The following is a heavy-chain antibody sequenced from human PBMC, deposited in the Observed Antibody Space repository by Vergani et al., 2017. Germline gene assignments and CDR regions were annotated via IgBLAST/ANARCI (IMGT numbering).Heavy chain of an antibody. CDR2: VIPIFGTA. V-gene: IGHV1-69*12. J-gene: IGHJ6*02. Sequence: QVQLVQSGAEVKKPGSSVKVSCKASGGTFSSYAISWVRQAPGQGLEWMGGVIPIFGTANYAQKFQGRVTITADESTSTAYMELSSLRSEDTAVYYCARGNRYCSSTSCYFYYYGMDVWGQGTKVTVSS. CDR1: GGTFSSYA. CDR3: ARGNRYCSSTSCYFYYYGMDV. D-gene: IGHD2-2*01.